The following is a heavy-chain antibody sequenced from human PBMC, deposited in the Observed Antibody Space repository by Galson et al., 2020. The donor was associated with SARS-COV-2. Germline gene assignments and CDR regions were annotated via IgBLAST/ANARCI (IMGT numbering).Heavy chain of an antibody. CDR2: VYYSGST. Sequence: SETLSLTCTVSGGSISSYYWSWIRQSPGKGLEWIGYVYYSGSTNYNPSLKSRVTISIDTSKKQFTLNLSSVTAADTAVYYCARDAGYSNGLDYWGQGTLVTVSS. CDR1: GGSISSYY. V-gene: IGHV4-59*13. D-gene: IGHD4-4*01. CDR3: ARDAGYSNGLDY. J-gene: IGHJ4*02.